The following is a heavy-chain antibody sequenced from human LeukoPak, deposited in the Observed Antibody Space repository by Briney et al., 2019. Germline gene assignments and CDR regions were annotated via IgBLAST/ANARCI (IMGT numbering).Heavy chain of an antibody. CDR1: GGSISSGGYY. J-gene: IGHJ4*02. CDR2: IYYSGST. V-gene: IGHV4-31*03. D-gene: IGHD4-17*01. Sequence: PSQTLSLTCTVSGGSISSGGYYWSWIRQHPGKGLEWIGYIYYSGSTYYNPSLKSRVTISVDTSKNQFSLKLSSVTAADTAVYYCAREALRSRRDYFDYWGQGTLVTVSS. CDR3: AREALRSRRDYFDY.